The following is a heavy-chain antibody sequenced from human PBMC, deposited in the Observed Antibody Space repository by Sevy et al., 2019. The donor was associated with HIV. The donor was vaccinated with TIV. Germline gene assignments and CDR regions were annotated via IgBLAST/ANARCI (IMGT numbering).Heavy chain of an antibody. D-gene: IGHD6-13*01. CDR2: TYYRSKWYN. V-gene: IGHV6-1*01. Sequence: LLTQSQTLSLTCAISGDSVSSNSATWSWIRQSPSRGLEWLGRTYYRSKWYNDYAVSVKSRITINPDTSKNQFSLQLNSVTPEDTAVYYCARIEYSSTWYFDYWGQGTLVTVSS. CDR3: ARIEYSSTWYFDY. CDR1: GDSVSSNSAT. J-gene: IGHJ4*02.